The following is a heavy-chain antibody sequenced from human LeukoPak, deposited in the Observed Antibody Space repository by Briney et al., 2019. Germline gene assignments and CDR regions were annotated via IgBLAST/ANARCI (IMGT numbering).Heavy chain of an antibody. Sequence: ASVKVSCKASGGTFTSYAIGWVGRALGKGLEWMGGIIPIFGTANYAQKFQGRVTITADESTSTAYMELSSLRSEDTAVYYCARTAQQLVEGDAFDIWGQGTMVTVSS. D-gene: IGHD6-13*01. CDR2: IIPIFGTA. CDR1: GGTFTSYA. J-gene: IGHJ3*02. V-gene: IGHV1-69*13. CDR3: ARTAQQLVEGDAFDI.